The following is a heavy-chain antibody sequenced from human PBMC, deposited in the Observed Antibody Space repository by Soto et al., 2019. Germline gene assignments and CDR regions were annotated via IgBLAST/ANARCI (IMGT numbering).Heavy chain of an antibody. V-gene: IGHV4-4*02. D-gene: IGHD1-26*01. CDR2: AHPSGRT. CDR3: ARSEATGLDY. Sequence: QVQLQESGPGLVKPSGTLSLTCTVSGGSMSSSNWWNWVRQSPGKGLEWIGEAHPSGRTNYNPSLKMRDILSVDTSKKHYALKLRSVTAADTAVYYCARSEATGLDYWGQGTLVTVSS. CDR1: GGSMSSSNW. J-gene: IGHJ4*02.